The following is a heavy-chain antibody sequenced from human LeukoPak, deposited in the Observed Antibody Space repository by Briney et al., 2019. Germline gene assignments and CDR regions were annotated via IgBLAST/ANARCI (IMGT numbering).Heavy chain of an antibody. J-gene: IGHJ4*02. CDR3: ARDKGSYYYDSSGVGY. Sequence: PRGSLRLSCAASGFTFSSYSMNWVRRAPGKGLEWVSSISSSSSYIYYADSVKGRFTISRDNAKNSLYLQMNSLRAEDTAVYYCARDKGSYYYDSSGVGYWGQGTLVTVSS. D-gene: IGHD3-22*01. CDR1: GFTFSSYS. V-gene: IGHV3-21*01. CDR2: ISSSSSYI.